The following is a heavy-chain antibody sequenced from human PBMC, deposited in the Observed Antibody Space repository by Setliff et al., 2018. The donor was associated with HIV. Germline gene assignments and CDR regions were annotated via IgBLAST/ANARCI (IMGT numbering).Heavy chain of an antibody. V-gene: IGHV3-30*02. CDR2: IRIDGINK. CDR3: AKGIPEYYYYYYMDV. Sequence: GGSLRLSCAASGFTFSNFGMHWVRQAPGKGLEWVAFIRIDGINKYYADSVKGRSTISRDNSKNTVYLQVNSLRAEDTAVYYCAKGIPEYYYYYYMDVWGKGTAVTVSS. J-gene: IGHJ6*03. CDR1: GFTFSNFG. D-gene: IGHD5-18*01.